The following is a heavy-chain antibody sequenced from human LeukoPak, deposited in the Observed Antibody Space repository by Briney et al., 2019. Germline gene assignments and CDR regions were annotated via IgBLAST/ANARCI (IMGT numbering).Heavy chain of an antibody. J-gene: IGHJ5*02. CDR3: AKERSMVLDP. Sequence: PGGSLSLSCAASGFTFTNYAMSWVRQAPGKGLEWVSAISGSGGSTYYADSVKGRFTISRDNSKNTLYLQMNSLRAEDTAVYYCAKERSMVLDPWGQGTLVTVSS. CDR1: GFTFTNYA. CDR2: ISGSGGST. V-gene: IGHV3-23*01. D-gene: IGHD3-10*01.